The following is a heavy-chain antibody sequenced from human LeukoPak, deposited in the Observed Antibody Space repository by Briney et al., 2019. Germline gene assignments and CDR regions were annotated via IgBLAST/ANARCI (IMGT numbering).Heavy chain of an antibody. CDR2: INSDVGGT. J-gene: IGHJ3*02. V-gene: IGHV3-74*01. CDR1: GFTFSIHW. Sequence: GETLTLSCAASGFTFSIHWFHWFRRVPGKKLVWCSQINSDVGGTGYADSVKSRFTISRDNAKNTLYLQMSSLSAADTAVYYCARAGVRGPLDIWGQGKMVTVSS. CDR3: ARAGVRGPLDI.